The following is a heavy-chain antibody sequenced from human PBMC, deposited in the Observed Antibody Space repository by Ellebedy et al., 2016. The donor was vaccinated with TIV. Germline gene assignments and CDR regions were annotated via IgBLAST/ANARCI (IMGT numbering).Heavy chain of an antibody. CDR3: GKEILVVVTQALDH. J-gene: IGHJ4*02. V-gene: IGHV3-23*03. CDR1: GFTFSNNS. D-gene: IGHD2-15*01. CDR2: IFSAADGGET. Sequence: PGGSLRPSCAASGFTFSNNSMNWVPQAPGKGLEWVSVIFSAADGGETHYADSVKGRFTISRDNSKNTVYLQMSSLRAEDTAVYYCGKEILVVVTQALDHWGQGTLVTVSS.